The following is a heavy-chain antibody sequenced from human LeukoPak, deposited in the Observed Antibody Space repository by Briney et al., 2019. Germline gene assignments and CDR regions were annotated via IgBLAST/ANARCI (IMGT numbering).Heavy chain of an antibody. CDR1: GGSISSSSYY. Sequence: SETLSLTCTVSGGSISSSSYYWGWIRQPPGEGLEWIGSMYYSGTTYYNPSLKSRVTISVDTSKNQFSLKLSSVTAADTAVYYCARHRYRSGSDWIDPWGQGTLVTVSS. CDR3: ARHRYRSGSDWIDP. D-gene: IGHD1-26*01. J-gene: IGHJ5*02. CDR2: MYYSGTT. V-gene: IGHV4-39*01.